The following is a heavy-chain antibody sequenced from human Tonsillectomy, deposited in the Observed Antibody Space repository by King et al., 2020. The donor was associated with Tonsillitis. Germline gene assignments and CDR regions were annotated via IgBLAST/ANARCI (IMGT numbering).Heavy chain of an antibody. J-gene: IGHJ3*02. CDR3: ARGLSMITFGGVISIDAFDI. CDR2: IYYSWST. V-gene: IGHV4-59*01. CDR1: GGSISSYY. Sequence: QLQESGPGLVKPSETLSLTCTVSGGSISSYYWSWIRQPPGKGLEWIGYIYYSWSTNYNPSLKSRVTISVDTSKNQFSLKLSSVTAADTAVYYCARGLSMITFGGVISIDAFDIWGQGTMVTVSS. D-gene: IGHD3-16*02.